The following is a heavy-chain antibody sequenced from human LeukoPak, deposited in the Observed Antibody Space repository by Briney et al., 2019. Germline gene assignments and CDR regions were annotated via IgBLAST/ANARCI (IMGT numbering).Heavy chain of an antibody. CDR2: IYYSGST. CDR3: ARGVRSIAARPLDY. Sequence: PSETLSLTCTVSGGSISSSSYYWGWIRQPPGKGLEWIGSIYYSGSTYYNPSLKSRVTISVDTSKNQFSLKLSSVTAADTAVYYCARGVRSIAARPLDYWGQGTLVTVSS. CDR1: GGSISSSSYY. V-gene: IGHV4-39*01. J-gene: IGHJ4*02. D-gene: IGHD6-6*01.